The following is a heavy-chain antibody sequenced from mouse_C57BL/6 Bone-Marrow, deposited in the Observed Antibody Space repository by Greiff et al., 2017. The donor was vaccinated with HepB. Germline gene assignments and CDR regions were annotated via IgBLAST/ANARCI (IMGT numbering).Heavy chain of an antibody. J-gene: IGHJ3*01. CDR3: VRLRDWDGAY. CDR1: GFSFNTYA. V-gene: IGHV10-1*01. Sequence: EVQLVESGGGLVQPKGSLKLSCAASGFSFNTYAMNWVRQAPGKGLEWVARIRSKSNNYATYYADSVKDRFTISRDDSESMLYLQMNNLKTEDTARYYCVRLRDWDGAYWGQGTLVTVSA. CDR2: IRSKSNNYAT. D-gene: IGHD4-1*01.